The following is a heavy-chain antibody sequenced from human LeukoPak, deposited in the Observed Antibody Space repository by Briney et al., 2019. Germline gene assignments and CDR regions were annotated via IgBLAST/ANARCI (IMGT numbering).Heavy chain of an antibody. CDR1: GGTFSNYA. D-gene: IGHD3-10*01. V-gene: IGHV1-69*04. J-gene: IGHJ6*02. CDR2: IIVILGIA. CDR3: ARDGMLRGVIDYSGMDV. Sequence: SVKVSCKASGGTFSNYALSWVRQAPGQGLEWVGRIIVILGIADYAQKFQGRVTITADKSTTTVYMELSSLRSQDTAVYYCARDGMLRGVIDYSGMDVWGQGTTVTVSS.